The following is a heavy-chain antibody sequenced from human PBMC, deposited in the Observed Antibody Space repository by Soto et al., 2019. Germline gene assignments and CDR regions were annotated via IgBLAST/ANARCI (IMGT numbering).Heavy chain of an antibody. V-gene: IGHV1-2*04. CDR2: INPNSGGT. J-gene: IGHJ6*02. CDR3: ARGGDYGSHNHYYYYGMDV. D-gene: IGHD4-17*01. Sequence: ASVKVSCKASGYTFTGYYMHWVRQAPGQGLEWMGWINPNSGGTNYAQKFQGWVTMTRDTSISTAYMELSRLRSDDTAVYYCARGGDYGSHNHYYYYGMDVWGQGTTVTVSS. CDR1: GYTFTGYY.